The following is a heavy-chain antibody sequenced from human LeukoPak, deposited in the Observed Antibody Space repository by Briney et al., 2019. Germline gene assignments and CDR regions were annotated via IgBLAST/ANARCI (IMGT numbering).Heavy chain of an antibody. CDR3: ARLYSSSWYSYYYYYMDV. CDR2: ISSSSSTI. D-gene: IGHD6-13*01. CDR1: GFTFSSYS. J-gene: IGHJ6*03. V-gene: IGHV3-48*01. Sequence: GGSLRLSCAASGFTFSSYSMNCVRQAPGKGLEWGSYISSSSSTIYYADSVKGRFTISRDNAKKSLYLQINSLRAEDTAVYYCARLYSSSWYSYYYYYMDVWGKGTTVTISS.